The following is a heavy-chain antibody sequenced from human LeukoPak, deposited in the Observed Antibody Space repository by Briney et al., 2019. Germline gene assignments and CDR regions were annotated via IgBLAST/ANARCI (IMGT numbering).Heavy chain of an antibody. D-gene: IGHD6-19*01. CDR3: ARGIAVGYFDY. Sequence: GGSLRLSCAASGFTVSSNYMSWVRQAPGKGLEWVSVIYSGGSTYYADSVKGRFTISRDNSRTTLYLQMNSLRAEDTAVYYCARGIAVGYFDYWGQGTLVTVSS. CDR2: IYSGGST. CDR1: GFTVSSNY. J-gene: IGHJ4*02. V-gene: IGHV3-53*01.